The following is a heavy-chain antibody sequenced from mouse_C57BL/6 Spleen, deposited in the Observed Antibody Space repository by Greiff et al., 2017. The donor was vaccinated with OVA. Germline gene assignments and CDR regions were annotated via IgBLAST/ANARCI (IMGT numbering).Heavy chain of an antibody. CDR1: GYTFTSYW. V-gene: IGHV1-64*01. CDR2: IHPNSGST. CDR3: ARGVITTVVATGYFDY. D-gene: IGHD1-1*01. Sequence: QVQLQQPGAELVKPGASVKLSCKASGYTFTSYWMHWVKQRPGQGLEWIGMIHPNSGSTNYNEKFKSKATLTVDKSSSTAYMQLSSLTSEDSAVYYCARGVITTVVATGYFDYWGQGTTLTVSS. J-gene: IGHJ2*01.